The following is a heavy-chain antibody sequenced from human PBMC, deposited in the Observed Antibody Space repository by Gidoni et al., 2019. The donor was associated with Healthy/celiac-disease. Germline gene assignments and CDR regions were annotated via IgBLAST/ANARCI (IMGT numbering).Heavy chain of an antibody. CDR1: GGSISSGSYY. V-gene: IGHV4-61*02. CDR3: ARAGGAIVVVTAIRTDYGMDV. J-gene: IGHJ6*02. Sequence: QVQLQESGPGLVKPSQTLSLPCTVSGGSISSGSYYWSWIRQPAGKGLEWIGRIYTSGSTNYNPSLKSRVTISVDTSKNQFSLKLSSVTAADTAVYYCARAGGAIVVVTAIRTDYGMDVWGQGTTVTVSS. CDR2: IYTSGST. D-gene: IGHD2-21*02.